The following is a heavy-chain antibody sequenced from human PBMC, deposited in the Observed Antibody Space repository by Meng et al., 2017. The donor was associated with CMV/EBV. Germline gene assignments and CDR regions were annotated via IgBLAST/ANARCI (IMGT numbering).Heavy chain of an antibody. CDR1: GFTFSDYY. D-gene: IGHD2-2*02. J-gene: IGHJ4*02. CDR3: ARLYLPLGFDY. V-gene: IGHV3-11*04. Sequence: GESLKISCAASGFTFSDYYMSWIRQAPGKGLEWVSYISSSGSTIYYADSVKGRFTISRDNAKNSLYLQMNSLRAEDTAVYYCARLYLPLGFDYWGQGTLVTVSS. CDR2: ISSSGSTI.